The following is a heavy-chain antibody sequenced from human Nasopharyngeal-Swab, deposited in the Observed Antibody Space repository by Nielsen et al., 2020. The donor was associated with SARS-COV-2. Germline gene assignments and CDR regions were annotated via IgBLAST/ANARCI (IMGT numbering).Heavy chain of an antibody. Sequence: GGSLRLSCAASGFTFSSYAMHWVRQAPGKGLEWVAVISYDGSNKYYADSVKGRFTISRDNSKNTLYLQMTSLRAEDTAVYYCARAGDCSGGSCYWTRNYYYYMDVWGKGTTVTVSS. CDR3: ARAGDCSGGSCYWTRNYYYYMDV. CDR1: GFTFSSYA. CDR2: ISYDGSNK. V-gene: IGHV3-30-3*01. D-gene: IGHD2-15*01. J-gene: IGHJ6*03.